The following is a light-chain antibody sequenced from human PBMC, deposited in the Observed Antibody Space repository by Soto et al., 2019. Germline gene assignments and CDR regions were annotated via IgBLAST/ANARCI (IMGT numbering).Light chain of an antibody. CDR2: GAS. V-gene: IGKV3-20*01. CDR1: QSVSSSY. J-gene: IGKJ2*01. CDR3: QQYGSSPGYT. Sequence: EIVLTQSPGTLSLSPGERATLSCRASQSVSSSYLAWYQQKPGQAPRLLIYGASSSATVIPDRFSGSGSGTDFTLTISRLEPEDFAVYYCQQYGSSPGYTFGQGTKLEIK.